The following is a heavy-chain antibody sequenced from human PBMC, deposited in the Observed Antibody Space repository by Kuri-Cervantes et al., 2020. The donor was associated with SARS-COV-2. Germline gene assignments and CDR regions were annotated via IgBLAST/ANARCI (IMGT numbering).Heavy chain of an antibody. Sequence: GGSLRLSCRALGFPLTSFPVYWVRQAPGKGLQWLAIISSDGNNLHYIDSVKGRFTISRDNAKNSLYLQMNSLRAEDTAVYYCAREWSRYYDSSGYYYPKADAFDIWGQGTMVTVSS. V-gene: IGHV3-30*07. D-gene: IGHD3-22*01. J-gene: IGHJ3*02. CDR3: AREWSRYYDSSGYYYPKADAFDI. CDR2: ISSDGNNL. CDR1: GFPLTSFP.